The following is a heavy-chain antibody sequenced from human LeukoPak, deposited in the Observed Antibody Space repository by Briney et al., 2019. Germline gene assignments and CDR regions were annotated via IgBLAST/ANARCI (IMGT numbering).Heavy chain of an antibody. D-gene: IGHD4-17*01. CDR3: AKMGTMTTQSTHLDY. CDR2: ISYDGSNK. Sequence: GGSLRLSCAASGFTFSSYGMHWVRQAPGKGLEWVAVISYDGSNKYYADSVKGRFTISRDNSKNTLYLQMNSLRAEDTAVYYCAKMGTMTTQSTHLDYWGQGTLVTVS. V-gene: IGHV3-30*18. CDR1: GFTFSSYG. J-gene: IGHJ4*02.